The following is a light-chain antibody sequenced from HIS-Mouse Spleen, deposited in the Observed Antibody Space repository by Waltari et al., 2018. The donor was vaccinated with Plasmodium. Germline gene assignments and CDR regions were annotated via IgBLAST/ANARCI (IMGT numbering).Light chain of an antibody. CDR1: RSNVGVYKY. CDR3: SSYTSSSTLDV. J-gene: IGLJ1*01. Sequence: QSALTQPASVSGSPGLSITISFTGTRSNVGVYKYVSWYQQHPGKAPKLMIYEVSNRPSGVSNLFSGSKSGNTASLTISGLQAEDEADYYCSSYTSSSTLDVFGTGTKVTVL. CDR2: EVS. V-gene: IGLV2-14*01.